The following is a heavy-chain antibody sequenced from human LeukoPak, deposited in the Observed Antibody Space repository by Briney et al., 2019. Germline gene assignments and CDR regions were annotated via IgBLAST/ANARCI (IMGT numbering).Heavy chain of an antibody. CDR2: IYYSGST. V-gene: IGHV4-59*01. CDR3: ARVGSSWPYYYMDV. D-gene: IGHD6-13*01. J-gene: IGHJ6*03. Sequence: PSETXSLTCTVSGGSISSYYWSWIRQPPGKGLEWVGYIYYSGSTNYNPSLKSRVTISVDTSKDQFSLKLSSVTAADTAVYYCARVGSSWPYYYMDVWGKGTTVTVSS. CDR1: GGSISSYY.